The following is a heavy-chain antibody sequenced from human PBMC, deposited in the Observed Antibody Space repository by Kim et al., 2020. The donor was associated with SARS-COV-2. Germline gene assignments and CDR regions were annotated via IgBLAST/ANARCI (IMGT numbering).Heavy chain of an antibody. CDR2: IYYRGST. CDR1: GGSISSYY. Sequence: SETLSLTCTVSGGSISSYYWSWIRQPPGKGLEWIGYIYYRGSTPYPPSLKSRVHLSVDTSKNQFSLKLSSVTAADTAVYYCARGGYYYDSSGYSKYAFDIWGQGTMVTVSS. CDR3: ARGGYYYDSSGYSKYAFDI. J-gene: IGHJ3*02. V-gene: IGHV4-59*01. D-gene: IGHD3-22*01.